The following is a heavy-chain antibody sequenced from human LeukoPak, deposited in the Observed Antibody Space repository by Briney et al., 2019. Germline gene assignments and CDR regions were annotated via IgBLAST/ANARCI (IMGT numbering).Heavy chain of an antibody. J-gene: IGHJ5*02. CDR1: GGSISSSNYY. CDR3: ARVYNWFDP. CDR2: IYYSGST. V-gene: IGHV4-39*01. Sequence: SETLSLTCTVSGGSISSSNYYWGWIRQPPGKWLEWIGNIYYSGSTYYNPSLKSRVTISVDKSKNQFSLKLSSVTAADTAVYYCARVYNWFDPWGQGTLVTVSS.